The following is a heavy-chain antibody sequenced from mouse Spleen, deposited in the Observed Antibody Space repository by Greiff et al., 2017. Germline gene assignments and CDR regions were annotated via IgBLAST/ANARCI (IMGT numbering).Heavy chain of an antibody. D-gene: IGHD4-1*01. CDR3: AREELGFAY. CDR1: GFTFSSYA. Sequence: EVQLVESGGGLVKPGGSLKLSCAASGFTFSSYAMSWVRQTPEKRLEWVATISSGGSYTYYPDSVKGRFTISRDNAKNTLYLQMSSLRSEDTAMYYCAREELGFAYWGQGTLVTVSA. J-gene: IGHJ3*01. CDR2: ISSGGSYT. V-gene: IGHV5-9-3*01.